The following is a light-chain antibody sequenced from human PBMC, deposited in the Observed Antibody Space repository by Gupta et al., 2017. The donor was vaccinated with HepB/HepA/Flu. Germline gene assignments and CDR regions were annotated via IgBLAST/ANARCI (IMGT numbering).Light chain of an antibody. J-gene: IGKJ1*01. CDR3: RQALQTAWT. CDR1: QSLPHSNGYNY. Sequence: DIVMTQSPLSLPVTPGEPASISCRSSQSLPHSNGYNYLDWYLQKPGQSPQLLIYLGSNRASGVPDRFSGSGSGTDFTLKISRVEAEDVGVYYCRQALQTAWTFGQGTKVEIK. V-gene: IGKV2-28*01. CDR2: LGS.